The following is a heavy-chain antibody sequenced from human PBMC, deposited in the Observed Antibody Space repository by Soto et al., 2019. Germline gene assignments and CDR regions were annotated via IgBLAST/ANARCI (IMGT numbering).Heavy chain of an antibody. D-gene: IGHD2-8*02. CDR2: IYYSGST. CDR3: ARDKITGLFDY. V-gene: IGHV4-31*03. CDR1: GGSISSGGYY. J-gene: IGHJ4*02. Sequence: SETLSLTCTVSGGSISSGGYYWSWIRQHPGEGLEWIGYIYYSGSTYYNPSLKSRVTISVDTSKNQFSLKLSSVTAADTAVYYCARDKITGLFDYWGQGTLVTVSS.